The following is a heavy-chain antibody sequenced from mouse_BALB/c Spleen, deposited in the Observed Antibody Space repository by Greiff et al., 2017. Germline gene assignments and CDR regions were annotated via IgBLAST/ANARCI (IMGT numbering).Heavy chain of an antibody. Sequence: VQGVESGPGLVAPSQSLSITCTVSGFSLTSYGVHWVRQPPGKGLEWLGVIWAGGSTNYNSALMSRLSISKDNSKSQVFLKMNSLQTDDTAMYYCARDGGYDRTWFAYWGQGTLVTVSA. J-gene: IGHJ3*01. CDR2: IWAGGST. V-gene: IGHV2-9*02. D-gene: IGHD2-2*01. CDR1: GFSLTSYG. CDR3: ARDGGYDRTWFAY.